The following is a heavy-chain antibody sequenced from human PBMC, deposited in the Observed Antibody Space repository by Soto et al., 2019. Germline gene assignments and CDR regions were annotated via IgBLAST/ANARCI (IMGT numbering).Heavy chain of an antibody. CDR3: TTGIYYDLLTGYHDVAY. J-gene: IGHJ4*02. D-gene: IGHD3-9*01. V-gene: IGHV3-15*01. CDR1: GFNLSHPW. Sequence: GGSLRLSCAASGFNLSHPWMTWVRQAAGKGLEWVGRIKSETDGGTADYAAPVKGRITISRDDSKNTVYLQMNSLKTEDTAVYYCTTGIYYDLLTGYHDVAYWGQGTLVTVSS. CDR2: IKSETDGGTA.